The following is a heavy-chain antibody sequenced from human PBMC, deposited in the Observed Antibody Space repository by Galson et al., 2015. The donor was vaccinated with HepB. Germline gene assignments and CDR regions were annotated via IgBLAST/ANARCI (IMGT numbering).Heavy chain of an antibody. CDR2: ITASGST. CDR3: TKAYSGDWSYYDS. V-gene: IGHV3-23*01. J-gene: IGHJ4*02. D-gene: IGHD6-19*01. Sequence: SPRLSCAASGFTFSTYAMTWVRQGPGKGLEWVSRITASGSTQYADSVKGRFTISRDNSKSTLYLQMDSLRAEDTAFYYCTKAYSGDWSYYDSWGQGALVTVSS. CDR1: GFTFSTYA.